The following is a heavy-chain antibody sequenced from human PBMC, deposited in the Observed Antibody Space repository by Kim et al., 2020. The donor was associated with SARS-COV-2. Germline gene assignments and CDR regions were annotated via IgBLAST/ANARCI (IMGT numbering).Heavy chain of an antibody. CDR1: GFTFDDYA. CDR2: ISWNSGSI. CDR3: AKDQDYDSSGYLGH. Sequence: GGSLRLSCAASGFTFDDYAMHWVRQAPGKGLEWVSGISWNSGSIGYADSVKGRFTISRDNAKNSLYLQMNSLRAEDTALYYCAKDQDYDSSGYLGHWGQGTLVTVSS. V-gene: IGHV3-9*01. J-gene: IGHJ4*02. D-gene: IGHD3-22*01.